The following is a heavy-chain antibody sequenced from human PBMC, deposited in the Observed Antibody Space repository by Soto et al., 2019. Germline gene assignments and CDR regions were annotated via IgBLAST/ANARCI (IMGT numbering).Heavy chain of an antibody. CDR3: ARGPYP. CDR1: GGSISSGGYS. Sequence: QLQLQESGSGLVKPSQTLSLTCAVSGGSISSGGYSWSWIRQPPGKGLEWIAYIYHSGSTYYNPSLTGRVTRSVDRPKDQFSLKLRSMPAADTAVYDCARGPYPWGQGALGTVSS. V-gene: IGHV4-30-2*01. J-gene: IGHJ5*02. CDR2: IYHSGST.